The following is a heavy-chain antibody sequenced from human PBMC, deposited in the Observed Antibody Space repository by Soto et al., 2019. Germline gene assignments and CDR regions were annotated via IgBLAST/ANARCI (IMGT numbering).Heavy chain of an antibody. CDR2: INHSGST. CDR3: ARQGFGPLHGLVDV. J-gene: IGHJ6*02. V-gene: IGHV4-59*08. Sequence: SETLSLTCTVSRGSISSSYWSWIRQPPGKGLEWIGEINHSGSTNYNPSLQSRVAISLDTSKSQFSLKVTSVTATDTAVYYCARQGFGPLHGLVDVWGQGTTVTVSS. D-gene: IGHD3-10*01. CDR1: RGSISSSY.